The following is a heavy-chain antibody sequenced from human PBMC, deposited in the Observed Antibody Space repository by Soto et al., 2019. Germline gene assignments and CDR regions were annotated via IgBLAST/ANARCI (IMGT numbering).Heavy chain of an antibody. CDR2: ISYDGSNK. CDR1: GFTFSSCG. V-gene: IGHV3-30-3*01. J-gene: IGHJ6*01. D-gene: IGHD2-15*01. CDR3: DCSAGNSYG. Sequence: VGSLRLSCAASGFTFSSCGMHWVRQAPGKGLEWVAVISYDGSNKYYADSVKGRFTISRVNPKNTLYLQMNSLRADDTAVNPGDCSAGNSYG.